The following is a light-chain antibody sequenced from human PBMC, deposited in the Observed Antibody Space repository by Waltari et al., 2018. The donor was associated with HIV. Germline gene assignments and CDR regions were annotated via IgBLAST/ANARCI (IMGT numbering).Light chain of an antibody. CDR1: ANIATY. CDR2: GAS. V-gene: IGKV1-39*01. Sequence: DIQMTQSPSSLSASVGDTVTITCRASANIATYLNWYHHKLGAAPKLLIYGASSLQNAVPSRFSGSGFGTHFSLTITSLQADDFGTYYCQQSYITPCAFGQGTKLEV. J-gene: IGKJ2*01. CDR3: QQSYITPCA.